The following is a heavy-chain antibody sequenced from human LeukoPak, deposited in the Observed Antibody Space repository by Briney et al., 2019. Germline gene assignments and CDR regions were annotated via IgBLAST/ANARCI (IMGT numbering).Heavy chain of an antibody. D-gene: IGHD4-23*01. CDR3: ARDYGGSSPFDY. V-gene: IGHV3-53*01. Sequence: GGSLRLSCAASGFTVSGNHMNWVRQAPGKGLEWVSVIYSTGRIDYAESVNGRFTISRDNAKNSLYLQMNSLRAEDTAVYYCARDYGGSSPFDYWGQGTLVTVSS. CDR2: IYSTGRI. J-gene: IGHJ4*02. CDR1: GFTVSGNH.